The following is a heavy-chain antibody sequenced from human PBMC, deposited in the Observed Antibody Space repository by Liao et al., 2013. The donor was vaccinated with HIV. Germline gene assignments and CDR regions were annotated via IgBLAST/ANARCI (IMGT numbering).Heavy chain of an antibody. V-gene: IGHV4-59*01. Sequence: QVQLQESGPGLVKPSETLSLTCTVSGGSISSNYWSWIRQPPGKGLEWIGYIYKTGRTNYNPSLKSRVTISVDTSKNQVSLKLNSMTAADTAVFYCARGVQWLGNWYLDLWGRGTLVTVSS. CDR3: ARGVQWLGNWYLDL. CDR1: GGSISSNY. J-gene: IGHJ2*01. D-gene: IGHD6-19*01. CDR2: IYKTGRT.